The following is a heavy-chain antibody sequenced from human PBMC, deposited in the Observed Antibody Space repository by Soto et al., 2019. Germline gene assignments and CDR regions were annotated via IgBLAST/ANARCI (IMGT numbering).Heavy chain of an antibody. CDR1: GYTFTSYY. CDR2: INPSGGST. CDR3: ARDAWSSRWYGDYYYYYSGMDV. D-gene: IGHD6-19*01. Sequence: ASVKVSCKASGYTFTSYYMHWVRQAPGQGLEWMGIINPSGGSTSYAQKFQGRVTMTRDTSTSTVYMELSSLRSEDTAVYYCARDAWSSRWYGDYYYYYSGMDVWGQGTTVTVS. J-gene: IGHJ6*02. V-gene: IGHV1-46*01.